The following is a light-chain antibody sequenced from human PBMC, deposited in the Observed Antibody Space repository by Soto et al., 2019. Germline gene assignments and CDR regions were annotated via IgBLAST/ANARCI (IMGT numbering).Light chain of an antibody. CDR1: QSVDTN. Sequence: VMTQSPGTLSVSPGERATLSCRASQSVDTNLAWYQQKPGQAPRLLISGASTRATGVSARFSGSGSGTEFTLTISSLQSEDFAVYYCQQYQYWPPRTVGQGTKVDIK. CDR2: GAS. V-gene: IGKV3-15*01. J-gene: IGKJ1*01. CDR3: QQYQYWPPRT.